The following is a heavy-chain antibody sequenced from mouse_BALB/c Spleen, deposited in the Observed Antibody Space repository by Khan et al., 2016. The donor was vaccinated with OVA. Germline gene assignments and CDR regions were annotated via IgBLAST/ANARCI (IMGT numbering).Heavy chain of an antibody. CDR2: IWAGGST. J-gene: IGHJ2*01. CDR1: GFSLTSYG. Sequence: VQLQESGPGLVAPSQSLSITCTVSGFSLTSYGVHWVRQPPGKGLEWLGVIWAGGSTNYNSALMSRLSISEDNSKSQVFLKMNNLQTDDTVMYYCARLEDIWGQGTTLTVSS. D-gene: IGHD1-3*01. CDR3: ARLEDI. V-gene: IGHV2-9*02.